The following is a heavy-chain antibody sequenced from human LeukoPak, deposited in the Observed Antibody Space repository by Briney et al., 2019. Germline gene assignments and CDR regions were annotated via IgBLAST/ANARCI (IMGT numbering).Heavy chain of an antibody. V-gene: IGHV4-34*01. Sequence: SETLSLTCAVYGGSFSGYYWSWIRQPPGKGLEWIGEINHSGSTNYNPSLKSRVTISVDTSKNQFSLKLSSVTAADTAVYYCARPVPSRLGWFDPWGQGTLVTVSS. CDR2: INHSGST. CDR1: GGSFSGYY. D-gene: IGHD3-10*01. CDR3: ARPVPSRLGWFDP. J-gene: IGHJ5*02.